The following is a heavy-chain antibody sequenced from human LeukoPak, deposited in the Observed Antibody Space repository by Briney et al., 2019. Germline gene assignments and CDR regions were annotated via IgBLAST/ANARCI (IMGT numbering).Heavy chain of an antibody. CDR1: GYTFTSYG. V-gene: IGHV1-18*01. D-gene: IGHD3-10*01. CDR3: ARDHLQDYSGSGRYSHSWFDP. Sequence: GASVKVSCKASGYTFTSYGISWVRQAPGQGLEWMGWISAYNGNTNYAQKLQGRVTMTTDTSTSTAYMELRSLRSDDTAVYYCARDHLQDYSGSGRYSHSWFDPWGQGTLVTVSS. J-gene: IGHJ5*02. CDR2: ISAYNGNT.